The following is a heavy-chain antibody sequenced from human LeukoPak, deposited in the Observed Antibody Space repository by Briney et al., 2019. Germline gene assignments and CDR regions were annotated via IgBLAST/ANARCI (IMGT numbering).Heavy chain of an antibody. D-gene: IGHD3-22*01. CDR2: IYPGDSDT. Sequence: GESLKISCKGFGYSFTSYWIGWVRQMPGKGLEWMGIIYPGDSDTRYSPSFQGQVTISADKSISTAYLQWSSLKASDTAMYYCARRLRGYYDSSGYYSFDYWGQGTLVTVSS. CDR3: ARRLRGYYDSSGYYSFDY. J-gene: IGHJ4*02. V-gene: IGHV5-51*01. CDR1: GYSFTSYW.